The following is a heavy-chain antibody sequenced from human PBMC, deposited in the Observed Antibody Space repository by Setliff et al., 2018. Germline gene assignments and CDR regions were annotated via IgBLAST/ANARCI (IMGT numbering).Heavy chain of an antibody. CDR1: GYTFSDYY. CDR2: INPLSGDT. D-gene: IGHD1-20*01. CDR3: ARKISVTGTIDY. Sequence: VKVSCKASGYTFSDYYIHWVRQAPGQGLEWMGWINPLSGDTNYALKFEGRVTMTRDTSISTAYMELSRLRSDDTAIYYCARKISVTGTIDYWGQGTLVTVSS. V-gene: IGHV1-2*02. J-gene: IGHJ4*02.